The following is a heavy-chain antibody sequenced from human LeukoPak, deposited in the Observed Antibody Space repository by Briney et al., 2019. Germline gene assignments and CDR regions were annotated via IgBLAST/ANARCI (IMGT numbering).Heavy chain of an antibody. J-gene: IGHJ5*02. Sequence: GRSLRLSCAASGFTFNSYAWDWVRQAPGKGLEWVAVISYDGSNKYYADSVKGRFTISRDNSKNTLYLQMNSLRAEDTAVYYCARASSPFDPCGQATLVTVSS. D-gene: IGHD2-2*01. V-gene: IGHV3-30-3*01. CDR1: GFTFNSYA. CDR2: ISYDGSNK. CDR3: ARASSPFDP.